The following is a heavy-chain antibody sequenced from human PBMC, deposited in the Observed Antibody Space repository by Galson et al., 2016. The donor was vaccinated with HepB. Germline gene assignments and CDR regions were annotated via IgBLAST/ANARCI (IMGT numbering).Heavy chain of an antibody. D-gene: IGHD3-10*01. J-gene: IGHJ4*02. V-gene: IGHV3-48*02. CDR3: AREIPSRGKSDY. CDR1: GFTFSTYW. Sequence: SLRLSCAAAGFTFSTYWMHWVRQSPGMGLEWVSYISSSSSTIYYADSVKGRFTISRDNAKNSLYLQMNSLRDEDTAVYYCAREIPSRGKSDYWGQGTLVTVSS. CDR2: ISSSSSTI.